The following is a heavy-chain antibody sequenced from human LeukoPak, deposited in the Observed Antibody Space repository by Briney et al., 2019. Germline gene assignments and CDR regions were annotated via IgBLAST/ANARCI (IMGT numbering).Heavy chain of an antibody. V-gene: IGHV4-61*02. CDR3: ARVDSGLDGYNGFDY. CDR2: IYTSGST. Sequence: SETLSLTCTVSGGSISSGSYYWSWIRQPAGKGLEWIGRIYTSGSTNYNPSLKSRVTISVDTSKNQFSLKLSSVTAADTAVYYCARVDSGLDGYNGFDYWGQGTLVTVSS. J-gene: IGHJ4*02. D-gene: IGHD5-24*01. CDR1: GGSISSGSYY.